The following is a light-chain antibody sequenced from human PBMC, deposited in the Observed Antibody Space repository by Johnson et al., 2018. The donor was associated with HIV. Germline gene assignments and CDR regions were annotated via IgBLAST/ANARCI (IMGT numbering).Light chain of an antibody. Sequence: QYVLTQPPSVSAAPGQKVTISCSGSSSNIGNNYVSWYQQFPGTAPKLLIYDNNKRPSGIPDRFSGSKSGTSATLDITGLQTGAEADYYCATWANSLSAGRNGVGTGTKVTVL. CDR3: ATWANSLSAGRNG. CDR2: DNN. CDR1: SSNIGNNY. J-gene: IGLJ1*01. V-gene: IGLV1-51*01.